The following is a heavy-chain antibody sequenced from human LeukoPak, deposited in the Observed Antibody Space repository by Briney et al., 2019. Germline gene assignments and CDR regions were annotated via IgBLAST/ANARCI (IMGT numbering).Heavy chain of an antibody. J-gene: IGHJ4*02. Sequence: TGGSLRLSCAASGFTFSSYSMNWVRQAPGKGLEWVSSISSSGTYIYYRDSVKGRFTISRDNAENSLYLEMNSLRVEDTAIYYCVRDRGSYRPIDYWGQGTLVTVSS. CDR2: ISSSGTYI. CDR3: VRDRGSYRPIDY. CDR1: GFTFSSYS. V-gene: IGHV3-21*01. D-gene: IGHD1-26*01.